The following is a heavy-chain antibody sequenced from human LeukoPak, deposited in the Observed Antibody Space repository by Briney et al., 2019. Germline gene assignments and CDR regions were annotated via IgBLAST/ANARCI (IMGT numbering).Heavy chain of an antibody. J-gene: IGHJ4*02. D-gene: IGHD6-6*01. CDR2: INHSGST. CDR3: ARETSPSYYFDY. V-gene: IGHV4-34*01. Sequence: SETLSLTCAVYGGSFSGYYWSWIRQPPGKGLEWIGEINHSGSTNYNPSLKSRVTISVDTSKKQFSLKLSSVTAADTAVYYCARETSPSYYFDYWGQGTLVTVSS. CDR1: GGSFSGYY.